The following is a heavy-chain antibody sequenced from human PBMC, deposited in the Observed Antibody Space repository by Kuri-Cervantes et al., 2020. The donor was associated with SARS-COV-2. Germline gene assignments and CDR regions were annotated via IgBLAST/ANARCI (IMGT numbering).Heavy chain of an antibody. Sequence: GSLRLSCTVSGGSISSYYWSWIRQPPGKGLEWIGYTYYSGSTNYNPSLKSRVTISVDTSKNQFSLKLSSVTAADTAVYYCARYLYGSGSYYNSYYFDYWGQGTLVTVSS. J-gene: IGHJ4*02. D-gene: IGHD3-10*01. CDR3: ARYLYGSGSYYNSYYFDY. V-gene: IGHV4-59*12. CDR1: GGSISSYY. CDR2: TYYSGST.